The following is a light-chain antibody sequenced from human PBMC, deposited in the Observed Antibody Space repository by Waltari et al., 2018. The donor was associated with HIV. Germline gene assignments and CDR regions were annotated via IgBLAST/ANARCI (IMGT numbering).Light chain of an antibody. V-gene: IGKV1-9*01. CDR1: QNIYSY. Sequence: DIQLTQSPSFLSASVGDRVTITCRASQNIYSYLAWYQQKPGRAPQVLIYATSTLQSGVPSRFSGSGSGTEFALTITNVQPDDFATYYCQQVNGYPLTFGG. CDR2: ATS. CDR3: QQVNGYPLT. J-gene: IGKJ4*01.